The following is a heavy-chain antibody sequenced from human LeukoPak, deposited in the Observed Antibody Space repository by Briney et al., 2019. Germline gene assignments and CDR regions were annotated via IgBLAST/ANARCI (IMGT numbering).Heavy chain of an antibody. D-gene: IGHD3-16*01. Sequence: GGSLRLSCAASGFSFSDYSMNWVRQAPGKGLEWVSSITISSSIIYYADSVKGRFTISRDNAKNSPFLQMNSLRAEDTAVYFCARDLSDDYSLDYWGQGTLVSVSS. J-gene: IGHJ4*02. V-gene: IGHV3-21*01. CDR3: ARDLSDDYSLDY. CDR2: ITISSSII. CDR1: GFSFSDYS.